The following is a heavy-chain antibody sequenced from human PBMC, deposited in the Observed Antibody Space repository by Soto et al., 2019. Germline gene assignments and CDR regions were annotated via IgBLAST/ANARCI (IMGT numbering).Heavy chain of an antibody. Sequence: GGSLRLSCVASGFTFSTYSMNWVRQAPGKGPEWVSYISAGSSIIYYTDSVKGRFTISRDNAKNSLYLQMNSLRDEDTAVYYCARGDYRSTTSCSESRFEYWGRGTLVTVSS. CDR1: GFTFSTYS. CDR2: ISAGSSII. D-gene: IGHD2-2*01. V-gene: IGHV3-48*02. J-gene: IGHJ4*02. CDR3: ARGDYRSTTSCSESRFEY.